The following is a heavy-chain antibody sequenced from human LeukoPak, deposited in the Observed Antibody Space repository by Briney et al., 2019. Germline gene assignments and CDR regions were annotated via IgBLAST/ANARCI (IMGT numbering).Heavy chain of an antibody. Sequence: PGGSLRLSCAASGFTFSNYAMDWVRQAPGKGLEWVSAISGSGGSTYYADSVKGRFTISRDNSKNTLYLQMNSLRAEDTAVYYCAAGTFIYSRFDYWGQGTLVTVSS. CDR3: AAGTFIYSRFDY. D-gene: IGHD6-13*01. V-gene: IGHV3-23*01. CDR2: ISGSGGST. CDR1: GFTFSNYA. J-gene: IGHJ4*02.